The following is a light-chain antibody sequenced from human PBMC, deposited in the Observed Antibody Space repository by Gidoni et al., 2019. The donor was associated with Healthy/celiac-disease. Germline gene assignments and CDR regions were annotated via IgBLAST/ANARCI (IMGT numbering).Light chain of an antibody. CDR1: QSVSSSY. CDR2: GAS. V-gene: IGKV3-20*01. CDR3: QQYGSSPPYT. Sequence: EMVLPQSPVTLSLSPGERVTLSCSASQSVSSSYLAWYQQKPGQAPRLLIYGASSRATGIPDRFSGSGSGTDFTLTISRLEPEDFAVYYCQQYGSSPPYTFGQGTKLEIK. J-gene: IGKJ2*01.